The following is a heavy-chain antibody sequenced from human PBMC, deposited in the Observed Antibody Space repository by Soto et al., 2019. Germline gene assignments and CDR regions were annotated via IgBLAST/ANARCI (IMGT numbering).Heavy chain of an antibody. D-gene: IGHD3-10*01. J-gene: IGHJ6*02. CDR2: IYHSGST. CDR1: GGSISSGGYS. Sequence: SETLSLTCAVSGGSISSGGYSWSWIRQPPGKGLEWIGYIYHSGSTYYNPSLKSRVTISVDRSKNQFSLKLRSVTAADTALYYCARQGFGVLHGLVDVWGQGTTVTVSS. V-gene: IGHV4-30-2*01. CDR3: ARQGFGVLHGLVDV.